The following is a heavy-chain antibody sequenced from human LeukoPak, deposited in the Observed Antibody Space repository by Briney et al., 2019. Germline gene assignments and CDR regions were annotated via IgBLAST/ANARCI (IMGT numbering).Heavy chain of an antibody. CDR3: ARDFDYGDYIDF. V-gene: IGHV3-48*04. CDR1: GFTFSTYT. J-gene: IGHJ4*02. Sequence: PGGSLRLSCVASGFTFSTYTFNWVRQAPGKGLEWLSYISSGGLTIFYADSVKGRFTISRDNTKNAICLDMTNLRAEDTAVYYCARDFDYGDYIDFWGQGTLVAVSS. D-gene: IGHD4/OR15-4a*01. CDR2: ISSGGLTI.